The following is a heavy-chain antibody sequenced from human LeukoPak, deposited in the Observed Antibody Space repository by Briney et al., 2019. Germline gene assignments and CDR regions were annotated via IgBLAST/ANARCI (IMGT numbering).Heavy chain of an antibody. CDR3: ARHDIIAVAFSY. D-gene: IGHD6-19*01. CDR2: ISYSGST. CDR1: GGSISSSSYY. V-gene: IGHV4-39*01. J-gene: IGHJ4*02. Sequence: SETLSLTCTVSGGSISSSSYYWGWIRQPPGKGLEWIGSISYSGSTYYNPSLKGRVTISVDTSKNQFSLNLSSVTAAGTAVYYCARHDIIAVAFSYWGQGTLVTVSS.